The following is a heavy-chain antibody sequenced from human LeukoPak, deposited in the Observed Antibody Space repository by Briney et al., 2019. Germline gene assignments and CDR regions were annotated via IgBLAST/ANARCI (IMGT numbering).Heavy chain of an antibody. D-gene: IGHD2/OR15-2a*01. J-gene: IGHJ4*02. V-gene: IGHV4-59*08. Sequence: SETLSLTCTVSGGSIGSYYWSWIRQPPGKGLEWIGYIYYSGSTNYNPSLKSRVTISLDTSKNQFSLKLSSVTAADTAVYYCAGHHPRNTVDFWGQGTLVTVSS. CDR3: AGHHPRNTVDF. CDR2: IYYSGST. CDR1: GGSIGSYY.